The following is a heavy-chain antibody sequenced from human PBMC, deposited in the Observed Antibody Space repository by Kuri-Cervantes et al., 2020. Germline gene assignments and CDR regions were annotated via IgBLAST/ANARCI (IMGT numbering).Heavy chain of an antibody. V-gene: IGHV3-30*18. CDR1: GFTFSSYG. CDR2: ISYDGSNK. J-gene: IGHJ6*04. Sequence: GESLKISCAASGFTFSSYGMHWVRQAPGKGLEWVAVISYDGSNKYYADSVKGRFTISRDNSKNTLYLQMNSLRAEDTAVYYCAKVTDTAMADYYGMDVWGKGTTVTVSS. CDR3: AKVTDTAMADYYGMDV. D-gene: IGHD5-18*01.